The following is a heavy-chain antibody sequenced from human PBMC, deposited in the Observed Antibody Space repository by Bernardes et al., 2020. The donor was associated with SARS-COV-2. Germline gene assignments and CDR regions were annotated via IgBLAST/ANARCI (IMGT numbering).Heavy chain of an antibody. CDR2: VAGYGSSL. Sequence: GGSLRLSCEGSGFSFSRYAMGWVRQPPGRGLEWVSGVAGYGSSLSYGDSVKGRFTLSKDSSKNIVYLQMTSLTVEDTAVYYCVKDYIVGDSLWYFDLWGRGTAVTVSS. V-gene: IGHV3-23*01. D-gene: IGHD3-16*02. J-gene: IGHJ2*01. CDR1: GFSFSRYA. CDR3: VKDYIVGDSLWYFDL.